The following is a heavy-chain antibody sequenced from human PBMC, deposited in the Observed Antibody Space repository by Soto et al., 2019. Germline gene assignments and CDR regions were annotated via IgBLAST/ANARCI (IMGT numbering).Heavy chain of an antibody. CDR1: GGSISSSSYS. CDR3: ARKNGVLDAFDI. CDR2: FYYSGST. Sequence: SETLSLTCTVSGGSISSSSYSWGWIRQPPGKGPEWIGTFYYSGSTYYNPSLKSRVTMSVDTSKNQFSLKLSSVTAVDTAVYYCARKNGVLDAFDIWGQGTMVTVSS. V-gene: IGHV4-39*07. J-gene: IGHJ3*02. D-gene: IGHD4-17*01.